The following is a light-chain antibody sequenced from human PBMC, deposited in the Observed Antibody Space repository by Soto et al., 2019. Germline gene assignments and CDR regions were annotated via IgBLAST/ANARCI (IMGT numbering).Light chain of an antibody. CDR2: EVR. J-gene: IGLJ1*01. Sequence: QSALTQPASVSGSAGQSITISCSGTMRDVGAYNLVSWYQQHPGTAPKLIIYEVRNRPSGISSRFSGSRSGNTASLTVSGLRAEDEADYYCSSYAGSNMGVFGSGTKLTVL. V-gene: IGLV2-14*01. CDR3: SSYAGSNMGV. CDR1: MRDVGAYNL.